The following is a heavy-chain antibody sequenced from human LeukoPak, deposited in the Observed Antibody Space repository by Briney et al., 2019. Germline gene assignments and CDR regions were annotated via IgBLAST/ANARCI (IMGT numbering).Heavy chain of an antibody. Sequence: ASVRVSRKASGYTFTGYYIHWVRQAPGQGLEWMGWINPKSGGTKYAQKFQGRVTMTRDTSISTAYMDLSRLRSDDTGVYYCARRGSTSDSAYFLDSWGQGTLATVSS. D-gene: IGHD3-16*01. CDR3: ARRGSTSDSAYFLDS. CDR1: GYTFTGYY. J-gene: IGHJ4*02. V-gene: IGHV1-2*02. CDR2: INPKSGGT.